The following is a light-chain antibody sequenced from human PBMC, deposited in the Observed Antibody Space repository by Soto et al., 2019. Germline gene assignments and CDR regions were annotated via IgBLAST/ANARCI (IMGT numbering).Light chain of an antibody. CDR3: SSYTTSSPYVV. CDR1: SSDVGGYND. CDR2: DVS. J-gene: IGLJ2*01. Sequence: QSALTQPASVSGSPGQSITISCTGTSSDVGGYNDVSWYQQHPGKAPKLMIYDVSNRPSGVSNRFSGSKSGNTASLTISGLQAEDEAYYYCSSYTTSSPYVVFGGGTQLTVL. V-gene: IGLV2-14*01.